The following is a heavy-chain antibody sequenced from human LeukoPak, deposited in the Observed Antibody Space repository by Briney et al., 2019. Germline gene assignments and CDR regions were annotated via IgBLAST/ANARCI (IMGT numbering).Heavy chain of an antibody. D-gene: IGHD2-15*01. CDR1: GFTFSSYG. CDR3: ARVSIVVVVAATPGDDYYYGMDV. V-gene: IGHV3-30*03. Sequence: GGSLRLSCAASGFTFSSYGMHWVRQAPGKGLEWVAVISYDGSNKYYADSVKGRFTISRDNSKNTLYLQMNSLRAEDTAVYYCARVSIVVVVAATPGDDYYYGMDVWGQGTTVTVSS. J-gene: IGHJ6*02. CDR2: ISYDGSNK.